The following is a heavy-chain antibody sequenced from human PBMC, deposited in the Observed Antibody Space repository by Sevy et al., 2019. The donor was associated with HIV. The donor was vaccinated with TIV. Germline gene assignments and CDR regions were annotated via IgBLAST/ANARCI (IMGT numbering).Heavy chain of an antibody. Sequence: SETLSLTCTVSGGSVSSGSYYWSWSRQPPGKGLEWIRYIYYSGSANYNPCLKSRVTISVDAPKNQFSLKLSSVTAADTAVYYCARDLRVCSNTSCYDYYYYGMDVWGQGTTVTVSS. CDR3: ARDLRVCSNTSCYDYYYYGMDV. CDR2: IYYSGSA. CDR1: GGSVSSGSYY. D-gene: IGHD2-2*01. V-gene: IGHV4-61*01. J-gene: IGHJ6*02.